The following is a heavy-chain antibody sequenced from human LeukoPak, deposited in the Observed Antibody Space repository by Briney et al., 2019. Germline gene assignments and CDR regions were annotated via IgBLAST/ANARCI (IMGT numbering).Heavy chain of an antibody. CDR1: GGSISSYY. J-gene: IGHJ4*02. CDR2: IYYSGST. CDR3: ARHHQDSSGYIDY. Sequence: SSETLSLTCTVSGGSISSYYWSWIRQPPGKGLEWIGYIYYSGSTNYNPSLKSRVTISVDTSKNQFSLKLSSVTAADTAVYYCARHHQDSSGYIDYWGQGTLVTVSS. D-gene: IGHD3-22*01. V-gene: IGHV4-59*01.